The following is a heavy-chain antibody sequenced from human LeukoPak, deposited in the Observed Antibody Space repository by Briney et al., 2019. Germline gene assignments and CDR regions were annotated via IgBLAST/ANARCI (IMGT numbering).Heavy chain of an antibody. D-gene: IGHD3-10*01. Sequence: GGSLRLSCAASGFTFSSFGMNWVRQAPGKGLEWVSAISGSGGATYYTDSVKGRFTISRDNSKNTVYLQMNSLRAEDTAVYYCAKEHNYYGSGSWDYDYWGQGTLVTVSS. J-gene: IGHJ4*02. V-gene: IGHV3-23*01. CDR1: GFTFSSFG. CDR3: AKEHNYYGSGSWDYDY. CDR2: ISGSGGAT.